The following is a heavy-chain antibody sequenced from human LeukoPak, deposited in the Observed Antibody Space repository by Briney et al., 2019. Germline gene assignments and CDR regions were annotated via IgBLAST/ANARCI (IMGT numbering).Heavy chain of an antibody. D-gene: IGHD3-10*01. CDR3: ARDVFTMVRGVKGRASLRGSEFDY. J-gene: IGHJ4*02. CDR1: GYTFTSYY. Sequence: ASVKVSCKASGYTFTSYYMHWVRQAPGQGLEWMGIINPSGGSTSYAQKFQGRVTMTRDTSTSTVYMELSSLRSEDTAVYYCARDVFTMVRGVKGRASLRGSEFDYWGQGTLVTVSS. CDR2: INPSGGST. V-gene: IGHV1-46*01.